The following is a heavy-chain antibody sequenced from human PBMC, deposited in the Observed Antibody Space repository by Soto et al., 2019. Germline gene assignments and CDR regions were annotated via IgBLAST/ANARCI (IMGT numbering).Heavy chain of an antibody. V-gene: IGHV4-59*08. J-gene: IGHJ4*02. CDR2: IYYSGST. CDR1: GGSLSGYY. CDR3: AGSGIAVAGTIEY. D-gene: IGHD6-19*01. Sequence: SETLSLTCTVSGGSLSGYYWNWIRQPPGKGLEWIGYIYYSGSTNYNPSLKSRVTISVDTSMNQFSLELRSVTAADTALYYCAGSGIAVAGTIEYWGQGIMVTVSS.